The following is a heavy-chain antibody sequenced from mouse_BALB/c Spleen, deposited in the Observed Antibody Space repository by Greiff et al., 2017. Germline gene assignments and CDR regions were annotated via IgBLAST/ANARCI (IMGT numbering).Heavy chain of an antibody. CDR2: ISSGGSYT. J-gene: IGHJ2*01. V-gene: IGHV5-6*01. CDR3: AREEVRRGGYYCDY. D-gene: IGHD2-14*01. CDR1: GFTFSSYG. Sequence: EVMLVESGGDLVKPGGSLKLSCAASGFTFSSYGMSWVRQTPDKRLEWVATISSGGSYTYYPDSVKGRFTISRDNAKNTLYLQMSSLKSEDTAMYYCAREEVRRGGYYCDYWGQGTTLTVSS.